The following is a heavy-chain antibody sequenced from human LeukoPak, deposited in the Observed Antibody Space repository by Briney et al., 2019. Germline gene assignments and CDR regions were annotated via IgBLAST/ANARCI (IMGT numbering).Heavy chain of an antibody. Sequence: SETLSLTCTVSGGSISTSSYFWGWIRQPPGKGLEWIGSIYYSGITFYNPSLKSRLTISVDTSKNQFSLKLTSVTAADTAVYYCARPLDTTFFNAFDIWGQGTMVTVSS. CDR3: ARPLDTTFFNAFDI. CDR1: GGSISTSSYF. J-gene: IGHJ3*02. V-gene: IGHV4-39*01. CDR2: IYYSGIT. D-gene: IGHD2/OR15-2a*01.